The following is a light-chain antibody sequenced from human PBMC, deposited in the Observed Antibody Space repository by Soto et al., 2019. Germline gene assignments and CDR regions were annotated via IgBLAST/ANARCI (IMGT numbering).Light chain of an antibody. V-gene: IGKV3-20*01. CDR1: QSVSSSY. J-gene: IGKJ1*01. CDR3: RQYGSSPWT. Sequence: EIVLTQSPGTLSLSPGEGATLSCRASQSVSSSYLAWYQQKPGQAPRLLIYIASTRAPGIPDRFSGSGSGTDFTLTISRLEPEDFAVYYCRQYGSSPWTFGQGTKVEIK. CDR2: IAS.